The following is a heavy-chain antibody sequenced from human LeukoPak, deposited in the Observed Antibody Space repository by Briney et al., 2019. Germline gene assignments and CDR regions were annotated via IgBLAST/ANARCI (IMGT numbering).Heavy chain of an antibody. CDR3: ARHIAAAGNYYYYYMDV. CDR1: GGSISSYY. D-gene: IGHD6-13*01. J-gene: IGHJ6*03. CDR2: IYTSGST. Sequence: SETLSLTCTVSGGSISSYYWSWIRQPAGKGLEWIGRIYTSGSTNYNPSLKSRVTISVDTSKNQSSLKLSSVTAADTAVYYCARHIAAAGNYYYYYMDVWGKGTTVTVSS. V-gene: IGHV4-4*07.